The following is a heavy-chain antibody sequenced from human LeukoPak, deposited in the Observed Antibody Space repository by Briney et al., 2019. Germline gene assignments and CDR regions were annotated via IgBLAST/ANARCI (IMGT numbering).Heavy chain of an antibody. J-gene: IGHJ6*03. CDR3: ARTWYDDYYYYYMDV. D-gene: IGHD1-1*01. V-gene: IGHV4-4*07. CDR1: GGSISSYY. CDR2: IYTSGRT. Sequence: SETLSLTCTVSGGSISSYYWSWIRQPAGKGLEWIGRIYTSGRTNYNPSLKSRVTMSVDTSENQFSLKLRSVTAADTAVYYCARTWYDDYYYYYMDVWGKGTTVTVSS.